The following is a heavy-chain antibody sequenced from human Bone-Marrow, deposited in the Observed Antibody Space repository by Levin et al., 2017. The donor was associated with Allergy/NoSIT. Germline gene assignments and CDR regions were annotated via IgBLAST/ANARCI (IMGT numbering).Heavy chain of an antibody. Sequence: GGSLRLSCAASGFTFSSYGMHWVRQAPGKGLEWVAVISYDGSNKYYADSVKGRFTISRDNSKNTLYLQMNSLRAEDTAVYYCAKDSCSGGSCYSGGLNWFDPWGQGTLVTVSS. CDR2: ISYDGSNK. D-gene: IGHD2-15*01. CDR3: AKDSCSGGSCYSGGLNWFDP. CDR1: GFTFSSYG. V-gene: IGHV3-30*18. J-gene: IGHJ5*02.